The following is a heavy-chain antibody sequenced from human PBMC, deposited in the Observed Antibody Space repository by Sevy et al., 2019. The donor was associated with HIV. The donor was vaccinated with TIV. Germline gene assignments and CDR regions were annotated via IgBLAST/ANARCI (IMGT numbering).Heavy chain of an antibody. CDR3: ARDGRKCSGGSCYSDVTYYYYGMDV. V-gene: IGHV3-30*04. J-gene: IGHJ6*02. CDR2: ISYDGSSK. Sequence: GGSLRLSCAASGFTFSSYAMHWVRQAPGKGLEWVAVISYDGSSKYYAGSVNGRFTISRDNSKNTLYLQMNSLRAEDTAVYYCARDGRKCSGGSCYSDVTYYYYGMDVWGQWTTVTVSS. CDR1: GFTFSSYA. D-gene: IGHD2-15*01.